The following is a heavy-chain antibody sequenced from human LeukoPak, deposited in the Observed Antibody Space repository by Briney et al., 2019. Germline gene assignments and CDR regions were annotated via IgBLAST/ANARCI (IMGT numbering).Heavy chain of an antibody. CDR1: GYSLTGYF. CDR2: INPNNGLT. J-gene: IGHJ4*02. Sequence: ASVKVSCKASGYSLTGYFLHWVRQAPGQGLEWMGWINPNNGLTNYTQKFKGRVTMTRDTSSATGYMELNRLTSDDTAVFYCARAWGSLYYFDHWGQGTLVTVSS. CDR3: ARAWGSLYYFDH. D-gene: IGHD3-16*01. V-gene: IGHV1-2*02.